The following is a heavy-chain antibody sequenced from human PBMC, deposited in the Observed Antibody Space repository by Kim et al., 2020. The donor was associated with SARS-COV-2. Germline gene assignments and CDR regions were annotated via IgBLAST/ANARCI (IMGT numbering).Heavy chain of an antibody. CDR1: GVPFRGNW. V-gene: IGHV3-74*03. CDR3: ATGNCWEALY. D-gene: IGHD1-26*01. Sequence: GGSLRLSCSASGVPFRGNWMQWVRQRPGQGLVWVSLINGDGGMTTYADSVKGRFTVSRGGPENTLHLQMNRLRPEDTAVYYCATGNCWEALYWGRGTLVTVFS. J-gene: IGHJ4*02. CDR2: INGDGGMT.